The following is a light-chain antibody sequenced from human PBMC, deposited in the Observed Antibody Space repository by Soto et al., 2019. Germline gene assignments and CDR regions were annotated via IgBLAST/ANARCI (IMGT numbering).Light chain of an antibody. V-gene: IGLV1-44*01. Sequence: QSVLTQAPSASGTPGQRVTISCSGSSSNIGSNTVTWYQQVPGTAPKLLIYSNDQRPSGVPARFSGSKSGTSASLAIAGLQSEDEADYYCAAWDDSLNGWVFGGGTQLTVL. CDR3: AAWDDSLNGWV. J-gene: IGLJ3*02. CDR2: SND. CDR1: SSNIGSNT.